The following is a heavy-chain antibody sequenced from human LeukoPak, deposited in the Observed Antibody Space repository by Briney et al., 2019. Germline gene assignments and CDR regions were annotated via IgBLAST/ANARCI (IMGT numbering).Heavy chain of an antibody. V-gene: IGHV4-59*08. Sequence: SETLSLTCTVSGGSISSYYWSWIRQPPGKGLEWIGYIYYSGSTNYNPSLKCRVTISVDTSKNQFSLKLSSVTAADTAVYYCARHQVDYGDYVNAFDIWGQGTMVTVSS. CDR2: IYYSGST. CDR3: ARHQVDYGDYVNAFDI. D-gene: IGHD4-17*01. J-gene: IGHJ3*02. CDR1: GGSISSYY.